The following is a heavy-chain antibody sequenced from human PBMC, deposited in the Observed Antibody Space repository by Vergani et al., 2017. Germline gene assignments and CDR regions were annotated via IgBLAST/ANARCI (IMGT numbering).Heavy chain of an antibody. D-gene: IGHD1-26*01. J-gene: IGHJ4*02. CDR1: GFTFSSYA. CDR2: ISGSGGST. V-gene: IGHV3-23*01. CDR3: AKDRIAWAGRGGGDY. Sequence: EVQLLESGGGLVQPGGSLRLSCAASGFTFSSYAMSWVRQAPGKGLEWVSAISGSGGSTYYADSVKGRFTISRDNSKNTRYLQMNSLSAEDTAVFYCAKDRIAWAGRGGGDYWGQGTLVTVSS.